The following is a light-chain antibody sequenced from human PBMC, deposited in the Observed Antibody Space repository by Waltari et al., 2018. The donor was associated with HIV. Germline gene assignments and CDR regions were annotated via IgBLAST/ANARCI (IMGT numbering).Light chain of an antibody. CDR3: AAWDNSLSVLVV. CDR2: RNN. V-gene: IGLV1-47*01. J-gene: IGLJ2*01. Sequence: QSVLTQTPSASGTPGQRVTISCSGSSSNIGSNYVYWYQQLPGTAPKLLIYRNNQRPSGVPDRFSGSKSGISASLAISGLRSEDEADYYCAAWDNSLSVLVVFGGGTKLTVL. CDR1: SSNIGSNY.